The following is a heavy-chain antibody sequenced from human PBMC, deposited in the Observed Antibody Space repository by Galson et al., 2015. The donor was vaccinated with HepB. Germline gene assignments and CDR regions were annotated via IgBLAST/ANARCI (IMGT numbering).Heavy chain of an antibody. CDR2: INANTGNP. CDR1: GYTFTSYG. V-gene: IGHV7-4-1*01. J-gene: IGHJ4*02. D-gene: IGHD3-3*01. Sequence: QSGAEVKKPGASVKVSCKASGYTFTSYGISWVRQAPGQGLQWMGWINANTGNPTYAQGFTGRFVFSLDTSVNTAYLQIFSLKAEDTAVYYCARDWSAYHQISAIDFWGQGSLVVVSS. CDR3: ARDWSAYHQISAIDF.